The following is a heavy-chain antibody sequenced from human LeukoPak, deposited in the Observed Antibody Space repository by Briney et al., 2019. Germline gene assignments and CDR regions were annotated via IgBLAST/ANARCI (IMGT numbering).Heavy chain of an antibody. CDR3: TTRVVTSHGSSTSCSIDY. CDR2: ITSKTHGGTP. V-gene: IGHV3-15*01. CDR1: GSTVSNAW. J-gene: IGHJ4*02. Sequence: GGCLRLSWAASGSTVSNAWMSWVSQDPGNGREWVGRITSKTHGGTPDYAAPVKGRFTISRDDSKNTLYLQMNSLKTEDTAVYYCTTRVVTSHGSSTSCSIDYWGQGTLVTVSS. D-gene: IGHD2-2*01.